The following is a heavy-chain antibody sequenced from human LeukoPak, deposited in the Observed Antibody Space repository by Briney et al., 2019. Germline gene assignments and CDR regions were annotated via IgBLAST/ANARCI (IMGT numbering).Heavy chain of an antibody. CDR2: VSAGGHTT. D-gene: IGHD3-22*01. CDR1: GFTFSNYA. J-gene: IGHJ4*02. V-gene: IGHV3-23*01. CDR3: AKASQGYCPYDY. Sequence: GGSLRLSCTPSGFTFSNYAMNWVRQAPGKGLEWVSAVSAGGHTTFYADSVKGRFTISRDNSKSTLYLQMNSLRADDTAVYYCAKASQGYCPYDYWGQGTLVTVSS.